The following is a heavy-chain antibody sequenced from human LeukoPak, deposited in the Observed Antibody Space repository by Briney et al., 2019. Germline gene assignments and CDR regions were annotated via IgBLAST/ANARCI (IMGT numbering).Heavy chain of an antibody. CDR3: ASTLTYYYGSGSYYIDC. V-gene: IGHV4-39*01. CDR1: GASIRSSSYY. J-gene: IGHJ4*02. CDR2: IFYSGST. D-gene: IGHD3-10*01. Sequence: SETLSLTCTVSGASIRSSSYYWGWIRQPPGRGLEWIGSIFYSGSTYYNPSIKSRVTISVDTSKNQFSLKLRSVAAADTAVYYCASTLTYYYGSGSYYIDCWGQGTLVTVSS.